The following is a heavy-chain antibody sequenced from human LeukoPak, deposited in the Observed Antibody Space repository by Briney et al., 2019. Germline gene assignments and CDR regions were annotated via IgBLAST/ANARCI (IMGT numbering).Heavy chain of an antibody. CDR1: GFTFTNYG. V-gene: IGHV3-30*02. CDR3: AKDKGGARIYFDS. J-gene: IGHJ4*02. D-gene: IGHD1-26*01. Sequence: GGSLRLSCAVSGFTFTNYGMLWIRHAPGKGLEWVAFIRYDGSHNYYADSVKGRFTISRDISKNTLFLQMNSLRPEDTAVYYCAKDKGGARIYFDSWGQGTLVTVSS. CDR2: IRYDGSHN.